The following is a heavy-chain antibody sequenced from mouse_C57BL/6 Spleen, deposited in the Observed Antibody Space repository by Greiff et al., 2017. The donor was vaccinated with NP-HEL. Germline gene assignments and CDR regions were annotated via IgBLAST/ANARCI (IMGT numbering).Heavy chain of an antibody. V-gene: IGHV10-3*01. D-gene: IGHD1-1*01. CDR2: IRSKSSNYAT. CDR1: GFTFNTYA. CDR3: VRDYYEVESGGAMDY. J-gene: IGHJ4*01. Sequence: EVQGVESGGGLVQPKGSLKLSCAASGFTFNTYAMHWVRQAPGKGLEWVARIRSKSSNYATYYADSVKDRFTISRDDSQSMLYLQMNKLKTEDTDMYYCVRDYYEVESGGAMDYWGQGTSVTVSS.